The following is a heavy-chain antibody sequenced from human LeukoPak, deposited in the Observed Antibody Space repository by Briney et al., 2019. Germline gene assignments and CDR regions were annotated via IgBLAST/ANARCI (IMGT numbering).Heavy chain of an antibody. CDR1: VGSISSYY. Sequence: SETLSLTCTVCVGSISSYYWSWIRQPPPQRREGIGHIYYSGSTNYNLSLKNPATLSVDTSKNQFSLKVSSVTAADTAVYYCARVSIVGATYDYSGQGTLVTVSS. CDR2: IYYSGST. D-gene: IGHD1-26*01. V-gene: IGHV4-59*01. CDR3: ARVSIVGATYDY. J-gene: IGHJ4*02.